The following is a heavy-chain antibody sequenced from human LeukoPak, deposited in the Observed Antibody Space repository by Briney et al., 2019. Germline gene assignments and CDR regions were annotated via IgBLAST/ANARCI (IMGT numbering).Heavy chain of an antibody. CDR1: GFTFTNAW. CDR2: IKSKIHGGTT. D-gene: IGHD2/OR15-2a*01. CDR3: TTSTSPGIDY. V-gene: IGHV3-15*01. Sequence: PGGSLRLSCAASGFTFTNAWMSWVRQAPGKGLEWVGRIKSKIHGGTTDYAAPVKGRFSISRDDSKDTLYLQVNSLETEDTAVYYCTTSTSPGIDYWGQGTLVTVSS. J-gene: IGHJ4*02.